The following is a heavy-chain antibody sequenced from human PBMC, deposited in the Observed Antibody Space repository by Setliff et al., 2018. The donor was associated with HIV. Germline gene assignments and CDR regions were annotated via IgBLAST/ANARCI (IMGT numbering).Heavy chain of an antibody. Sequence: PSETLSLTCAVYGGSITSSNWWSWVRQPPGKGLEWIGEINHSGSTNYNPSLKSRVTISVDTSKNQFSLKLSSVTAADTAVYYCARAYSSGRYDAFDIWGQGTMVTVSS. V-gene: IGHV4-4*02. CDR2: INHSGST. CDR1: GGSITSSNW. J-gene: IGHJ3*02. D-gene: IGHD6-19*01. CDR3: ARAYSSGRYDAFDI.